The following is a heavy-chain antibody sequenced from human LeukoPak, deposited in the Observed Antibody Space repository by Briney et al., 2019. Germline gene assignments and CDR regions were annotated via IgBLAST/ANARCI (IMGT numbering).Heavy chain of an antibody. CDR1: GYSFTSYL. V-gene: IGHV5-51*01. Sequence: GESLKISCKGSGYSFTSYLVAWVRQMPGKGLEWMGIIYPGDSDTRYSPSFQGQVTISADKSIRTAYLQWSSLKASDTAMYYCARPKSGTYYYFDYWGQGTLVTVSP. D-gene: IGHD1-26*01. CDR2: IYPGDSDT. CDR3: ARPKSGTYYYFDY. J-gene: IGHJ4*02.